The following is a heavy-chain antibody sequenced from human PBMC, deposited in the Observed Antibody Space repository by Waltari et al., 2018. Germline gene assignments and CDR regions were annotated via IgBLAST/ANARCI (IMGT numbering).Heavy chain of an antibody. V-gene: IGHV4-39*01. CDR3: ATYIGASVGTAAFDV. D-gene: IGHD5-12*01. CDR1: GVSITSNRHY. Sequence: QLQLQESGPRLVRSSETLSLICRASGVSITSNRHYWAWIRQSPGQGLEWIGTVSYSGTTYISPSLKSRVSVSRDTSKNQVSLILGSVTAADMAVYYCATYIGASVGTAAFDVWGQGTMVTVSS. CDR2: VSYSGTT. J-gene: IGHJ3*01.